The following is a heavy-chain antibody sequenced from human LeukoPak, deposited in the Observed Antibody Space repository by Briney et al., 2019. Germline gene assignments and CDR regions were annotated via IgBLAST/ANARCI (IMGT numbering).Heavy chain of an antibody. CDR2: ISYSGTT. CDR3: ARDYNWNPDY. Sequence: SETLSLTCTVSGGSISSSRYSWGWIRQPPGMGLEWIGTISYSGTTYYNPSLKSRVTISLDTSKNQFSLKLTSVTAADTAVYYCARDYNWNPDYWGQGTTVTVSS. CDR1: GGSISSSRYS. V-gene: IGHV4-39*02. D-gene: IGHD1-20*01. J-gene: IGHJ4*03.